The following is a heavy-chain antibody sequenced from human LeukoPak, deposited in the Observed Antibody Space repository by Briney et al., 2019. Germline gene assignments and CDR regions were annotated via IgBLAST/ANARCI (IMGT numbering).Heavy chain of an antibody. CDR2: INTDGSST. CDR1: GFIFSSYW. CDR3: AKDWDDSSGYYYRTFDY. V-gene: IGHV3-74*01. J-gene: IGHJ4*02. Sequence: GGSLRLSCAASGFIFSSYWMHWVRHAPGKGLAWVSRINTDGSSTSYADSVKGRFTISRDNAKNTLYLQMDSLRAEDTAVYYCAKDWDDSSGYYYRTFDYWGQGTLVTVSS. D-gene: IGHD3-22*01.